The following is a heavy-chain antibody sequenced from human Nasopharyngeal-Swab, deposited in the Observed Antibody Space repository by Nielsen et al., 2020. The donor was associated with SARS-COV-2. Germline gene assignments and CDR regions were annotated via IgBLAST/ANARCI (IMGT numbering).Heavy chain of an antibody. CDR1: GFTFSDYY. Sequence: GGSLKISCAASGFTFSDYYMSWIRQAPGKGLEWVSYISSSGSTIYYADSVKGRFTISRDNAKNSLYLQMNSLRAEDTAVYYCAREPGYDSSGYALGYWGQGTLVTVSS. CDR3: AREPGYDSSGYALGY. CDR2: ISSSGSTI. V-gene: IGHV3-11*04. D-gene: IGHD3-22*01. J-gene: IGHJ4*02.